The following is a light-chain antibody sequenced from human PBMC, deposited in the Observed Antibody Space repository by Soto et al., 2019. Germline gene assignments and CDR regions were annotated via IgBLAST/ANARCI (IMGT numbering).Light chain of an antibody. V-gene: IGKV1-5*03. J-gene: IGKJ4*01. CDR2: KAS. CDR3: QQYNSNPLT. CDR1: QSITSW. Sequence: DIQMTQSPSTLSAFVGDRVTITCRASQSITSWLAWYQQKPGKAPKLLIYKASDLESGVPSRFSGRGSGTEFTLTISSLQPDDLATYYCQQYNSNPLTFGGGTRVEIK.